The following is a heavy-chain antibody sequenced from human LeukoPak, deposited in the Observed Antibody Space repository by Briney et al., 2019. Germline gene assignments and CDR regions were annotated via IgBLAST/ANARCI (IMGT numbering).Heavy chain of an antibody. CDR1: TFPFNPYT. CDR2: ITGNSDTI. V-gene: IGHV3-48*04. Sequence: GGSLRLSCTASTFPFNPYTMHWVRQAPGKGLEWISYITGNSDTIYYADSVEGRFTISRDNAKKSLFLQMSSLRAEDTALYYCTRDSAAVAFDVWGQGTLVSVSS. D-gene: IGHD6-25*01. CDR3: TRDSAAVAFDV. J-gene: IGHJ3*01.